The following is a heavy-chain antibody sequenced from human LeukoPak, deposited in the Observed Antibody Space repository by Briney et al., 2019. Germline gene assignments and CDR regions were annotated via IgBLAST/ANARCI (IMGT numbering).Heavy chain of an antibody. Sequence: PGGSLRPSCAASGFTFDDYGMSWVRQAPGKGLEWVSGINWNGGSTGYADSVKGRFTISRDNAKNSLYLQMNSLRAEDTALYYCARADSSGSDFDYWGQGTLVTVSS. CDR3: ARADSSGSDFDY. CDR1: GFTFDDYG. V-gene: IGHV3-20*04. CDR2: INWNGGST. J-gene: IGHJ4*02. D-gene: IGHD3-22*01.